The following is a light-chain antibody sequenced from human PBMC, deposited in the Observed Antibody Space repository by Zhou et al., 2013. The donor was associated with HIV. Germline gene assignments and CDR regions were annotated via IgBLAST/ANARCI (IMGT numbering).Light chain of an antibody. J-gene: IGKJ1*01. CDR1: QGIGTY. CDR3: QHYYSYPWT. CDR2: SAS. Sequence: AIVITQSPPSLSASTGDTVTITCRASQGIGTYLAWYQQKPGKAPKLLIYSASSLQSGIPSRFSGSGSGTDFTLTINCLQSEDFATYYCQHYYSYPWTFGQGTKVE. V-gene: IGKV1-8*01.